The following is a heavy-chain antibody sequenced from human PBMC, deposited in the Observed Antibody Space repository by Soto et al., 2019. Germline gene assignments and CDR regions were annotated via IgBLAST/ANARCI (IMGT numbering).Heavy chain of an antibody. V-gene: IGHV1-46*03. Sequence: QVQLVQSGAEVKRPGASVKVSCKASGYTFINYYVHWVRQAPGQGLEGMGILNPSAGTTSYAQKFQGRVTVTRDTSTSTVYMELSSLRSEDTAVYYCTRVRTSGTYSGPFDIWGPGTLVTVSS. D-gene: IGHD3-10*01. CDR2: LNPSAGTT. CDR1: GYTFINYY. CDR3: TRVRTSGTYSGPFDI. J-gene: IGHJ3*02.